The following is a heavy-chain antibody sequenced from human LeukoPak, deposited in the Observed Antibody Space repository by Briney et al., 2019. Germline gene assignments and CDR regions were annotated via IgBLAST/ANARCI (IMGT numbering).Heavy chain of an antibody. CDR2: INSSSSYI. J-gene: IGHJ3*02. CDR1: GFTFSSYS. CDR3: ARPGITGTMGYGAFDI. Sequence: PGGSLRLSCAASGFTFSSYSINWVRQAPGKGREWGSSINSSSSYIYYADSVKGGFTISRDNAKNSLFLQMNSLRVEDTAVYYCARPGITGTMGYGAFDIWGQGTRVTVSS. D-gene: IGHD1-7*01. V-gene: IGHV3-21*01.